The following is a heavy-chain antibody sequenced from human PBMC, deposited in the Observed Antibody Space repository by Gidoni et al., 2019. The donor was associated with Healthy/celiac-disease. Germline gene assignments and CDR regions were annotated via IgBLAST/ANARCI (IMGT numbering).Heavy chain of an antibody. CDR1: GFTFSSYG. V-gene: IGHV3-33*01. CDR2: IWDDGSNK. CDR3: ARATEGRIWSGYYTFGAFDI. J-gene: IGHJ3*02. Sequence: QVQLVESGGGVVQPGRSLRLSCAASGFTFSSYGMHWVRQAPGKGLEWVAVIWDDGSNKYYADSVKGRFTISRDNSKNTLYLQMNSLRAEDTAVYYCARATEGRIWSGYYTFGAFDIWGQGTMVTVSS. D-gene: IGHD3-3*01.